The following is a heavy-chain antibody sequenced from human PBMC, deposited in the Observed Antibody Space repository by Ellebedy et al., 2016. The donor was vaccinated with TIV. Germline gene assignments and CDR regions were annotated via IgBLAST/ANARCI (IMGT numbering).Heavy chain of an antibody. Sequence: SSSSYYWGWIRQPPGKGLEWVSAISGSGGSTYYADSVKGRFTISRDNSKNTLYLQMNSLRAEDTAVYYCARFITMVRGVIFTPHYYYYGMDVWGQGTTVTVSS. CDR1: SSSSYY. V-gene: IGHV3-23*01. D-gene: IGHD3-10*01. CDR3: ARFITMVRGVIFTPHYYYYGMDV. J-gene: IGHJ6*02. CDR2: ISGSGGST.